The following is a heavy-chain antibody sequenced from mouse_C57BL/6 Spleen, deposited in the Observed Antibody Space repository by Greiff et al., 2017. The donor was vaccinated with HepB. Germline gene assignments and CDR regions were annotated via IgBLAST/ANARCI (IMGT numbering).Heavy chain of an antibody. J-gene: IGHJ1*03. CDR1: GYTFTSYG. V-gene: IGHV1-81*01. CDR2: IYPRSGNT. D-gene: IGHD4-1*01. Sequence: VKLQESGAELARPGASVKLSCKASGYTFTSYGISWVKQRTGQGLEWIGEIYPRSGNTYYNEKFKGKATLTADKSSSTAYMELRSLTSEDSAVYFCALNWDVGYFDVWGTGTTVTVSS. CDR3: ALNWDVGYFDV.